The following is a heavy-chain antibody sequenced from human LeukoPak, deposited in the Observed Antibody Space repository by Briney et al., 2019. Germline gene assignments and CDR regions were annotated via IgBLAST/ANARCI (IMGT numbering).Heavy chain of an antibody. CDR1: GYTFTGYY. V-gene: IGHV1-2*02. CDR2: INPNSGGT. D-gene: IGHD1-26*01. Sequence: ASVKVSCRASGYTFTGYYMHWVRQVPGQGLEWMGWINPNSGGTNYAQKFQGRVTMTRDTSISTAYMELGRLRSDDTAVYYCASWHGGSGSYFFDAFDIWGQGTMVTVSS. CDR3: ASWHGGSGSYFFDAFDI. J-gene: IGHJ3*02.